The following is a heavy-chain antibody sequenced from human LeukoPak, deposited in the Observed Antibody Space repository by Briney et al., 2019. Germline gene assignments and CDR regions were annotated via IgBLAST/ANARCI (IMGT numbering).Heavy chain of an antibody. CDR3: ARHGAAAQDYIWFDP. CDR1: AGSVSSYY. CDR2: IYYTGRT. D-gene: IGHD6-13*01. V-gene: IGHV4-59*08. J-gene: IGHJ5*02. Sequence: SETLSLTCSVSAGSVSSYYWSWIRQPPGKGLERIGYIYYTGRTNYNPSLKSRVTISVDTSRNQFSLNLSSVTAADTAVYYCARHGAAAQDYIWFDPWGQGTLVTVSS.